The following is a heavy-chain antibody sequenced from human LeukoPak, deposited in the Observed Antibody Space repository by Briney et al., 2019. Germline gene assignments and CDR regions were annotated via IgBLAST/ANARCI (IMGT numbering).Heavy chain of an antibody. V-gene: IGHV4-61*02. J-gene: IGHJ2*01. CDR2: IFSSGST. Sequence: SQTLSLTCTVSGGSISSSGCYWSWIRQPAGKGLEWIGRIFSSGSTNYNPSLKSRVTISVDTSKNQFSLKLNSVNAADTAVYYCAREVRSHYTGTYSCWYLDLWGSGTLITVSS. CDR3: AREVRSHYTGTYSCWYLDL. CDR1: GGSISSSGCY. D-gene: IGHD1-26*01.